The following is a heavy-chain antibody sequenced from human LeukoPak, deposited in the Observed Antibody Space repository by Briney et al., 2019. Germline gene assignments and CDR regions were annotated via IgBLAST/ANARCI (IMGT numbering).Heavy chain of an antibody. Sequence: GGSLRLSCAASGFTFSDYYMSWIRQAPGEGLEWVSYISSSGSTIYYADSVKGRFTISRDNAKNSLYLQMNSLRAEDTAVYYCARFTYYYDSSGYYRFDYWGQGTLVTVSS. J-gene: IGHJ4*02. CDR3: ARFTYYYDSSGYYRFDY. CDR2: ISSSGSTI. V-gene: IGHV3-11*04. D-gene: IGHD3-22*01. CDR1: GFTFSDYY.